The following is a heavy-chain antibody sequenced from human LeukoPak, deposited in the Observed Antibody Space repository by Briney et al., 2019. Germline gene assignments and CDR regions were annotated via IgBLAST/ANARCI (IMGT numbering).Heavy chain of an antibody. D-gene: IGHD7-27*01. V-gene: IGHV3-7*01. CDR3: TVGNWGLDY. CDR1: GFDLSTFW. Sequence: GGSLRLSCAASGFDLSTFWMSWVRQAPGKGLEWVANIWHDGSAKYYVDSVKGRFTISRDNAQRSLYLQMNGLRVEDTAVYYCTVGNWGLDYWGQGTLVTVSS. CDR2: IWHDGSAK. J-gene: IGHJ4*02.